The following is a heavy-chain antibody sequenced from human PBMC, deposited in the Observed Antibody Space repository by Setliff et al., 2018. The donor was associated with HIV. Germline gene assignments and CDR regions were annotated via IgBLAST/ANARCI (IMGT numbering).Heavy chain of an antibody. CDR3: ARGRCSGGTCSGRYSYLHIDV. J-gene: IGHJ6*03. Sequence: LETLSLTCVVYGGSFTNFYWSWIRQPPGKGLECIGEINHSGITNYNPSLKSRVTISVDTSKEQFSLRLTSVAAADTAVYYCARGRCSGGTCSGRYSYLHIDVWGKGTTVTVSS. V-gene: IGHV4-34*01. CDR2: INHSGIT. CDR1: GGSFTNFY. D-gene: IGHD2-15*01.